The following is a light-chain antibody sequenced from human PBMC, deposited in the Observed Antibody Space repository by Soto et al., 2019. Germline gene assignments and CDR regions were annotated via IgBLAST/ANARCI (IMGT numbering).Light chain of an antibody. Sequence: EILMTQSPATVSVSPGERATLSCRASQSVSRKLAWYQHKPGQAPRLLIYDTSTRAADISARFSGSGSGTDFTLTISSLQSEDFAVYYCQQYNHWRSISFGQGTRLEIK. CDR2: DTS. CDR1: QSVSRK. V-gene: IGKV3-15*01. CDR3: QQYNHWRSIS. J-gene: IGKJ5*01.